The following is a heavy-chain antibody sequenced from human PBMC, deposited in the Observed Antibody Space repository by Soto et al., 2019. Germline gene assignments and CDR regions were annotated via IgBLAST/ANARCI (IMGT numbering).Heavy chain of an antibody. CDR1: GFTFSSYG. D-gene: IGHD6-19*01. CDR2: IWYDGSNK. V-gene: IGHV3-33*01. Sequence: QVQLVESGGGVVQPGRSLRLSCAASGFTFSSYGMHWVRQAPGKGLEWVAVIWYDGSNKYYADSVKGRFTISRDNSKNTLYLEMNGVRAEDTAVYYCAREREQWLVLNGFDPWGQGTLVTVSS. J-gene: IGHJ5*02. CDR3: AREREQWLVLNGFDP.